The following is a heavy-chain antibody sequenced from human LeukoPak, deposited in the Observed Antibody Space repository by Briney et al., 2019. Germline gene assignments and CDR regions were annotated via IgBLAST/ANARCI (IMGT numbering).Heavy chain of an antibody. V-gene: IGHV3-30*02. CDR3: ARDDPHYDILTGYYPIDS. Sequence: GGPLSLSCEASGFTFIRNGMHWVRQAPGKGREWVAFVRYDGSKQYYADFVHGRFTISRENTKKTLYLQMYSLRPEATAVYYCARDDPHYDILTGYYPIDSWGQGTLVTVSS. CDR1: GFTFIRNG. J-gene: IGHJ4*02. CDR2: VRYDGSKQ. D-gene: IGHD3-9*01.